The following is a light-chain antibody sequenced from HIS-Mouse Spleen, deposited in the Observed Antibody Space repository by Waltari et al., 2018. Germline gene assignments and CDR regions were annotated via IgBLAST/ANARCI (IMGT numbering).Light chain of an antibody. Sequence: EIVLTQSPPTLSLSPGERATLSCRASQSVSSYLAWYQQKPGQAPRLLIYDASNRATGIPARFSGSGSGTDFTLTISSLEPEDFAVYYCQQRSNWFTFGPGTKVDIK. V-gene: IGKV3-11*01. J-gene: IGKJ3*01. CDR3: QQRSNWFT. CDR2: DAS. CDR1: QSVSSY.